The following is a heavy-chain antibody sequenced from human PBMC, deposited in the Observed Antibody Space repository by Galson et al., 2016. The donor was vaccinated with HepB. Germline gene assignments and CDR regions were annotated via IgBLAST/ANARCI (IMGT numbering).Heavy chain of an antibody. Sequence: SVRLSCAASGFTFSSYSMNWVRQAPGKGLEWVSSISSSSSYIYYADSVKGRFTISRDNAKNSLYLQMNSLRAEDTAVYYCARGDIVGAIFDYWGQGTLVTVSS. V-gene: IGHV3-21*01. CDR2: ISSSSSYI. CDR1: GFTFSSYS. J-gene: IGHJ4*02. CDR3: ARGDIVGAIFDY. D-gene: IGHD1-26*01.